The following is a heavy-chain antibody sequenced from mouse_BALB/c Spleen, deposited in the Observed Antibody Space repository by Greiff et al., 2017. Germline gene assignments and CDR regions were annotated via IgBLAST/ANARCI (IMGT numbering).Heavy chain of an antibody. J-gene: IGHJ4*01. Sequence: EVQLQQSGPELMKPGASVKISCKASGYSFTSYYMHWVKQSHGKSLEWIGYIDPFNGGTSYNQKFKGKATLTVDKSSSTAYMHLSSLTSEDSAVYYCARYYGDPYYAMDYWGQGTSVTVSS. V-gene: IGHV1S135*01. CDR2: IDPFNGGT. CDR1: GYSFTSYY. D-gene: IGHD2-13*01. CDR3: ARYYGDPYYAMDY.